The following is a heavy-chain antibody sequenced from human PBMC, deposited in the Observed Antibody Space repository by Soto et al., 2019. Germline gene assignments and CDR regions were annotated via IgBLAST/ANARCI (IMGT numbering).Heavy chain of an antibody. D-gene: IGHD3-3*02. CDR1: GFTFSTYD. Sequence: SLRVSCAASGFTFSTYDVHWVRQATGKGLEWVAVISYDGSNKKYGDSVKVRFTISRDNSENTLYLQMNSLRVEDTAVYYRAKDRSRRIYYYFGMDVWGQGTTVTVS. J-gene: IGHJ6*02. V-gene: IGHV3-30*18. CDR3: AKDRSRRIYYYFGMDV. CDR2: ISYDGSNK.